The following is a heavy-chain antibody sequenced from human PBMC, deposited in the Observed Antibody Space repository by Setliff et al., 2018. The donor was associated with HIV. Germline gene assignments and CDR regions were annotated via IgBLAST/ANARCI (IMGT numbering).Heavy chain of an antibody. Sequence: ASVKVSCKTSGYTFTSYAINWVRQAPGQGLEWMGWINTNTGSPTYAQGFTGRSAFSLDTSVSTTYLQISSLKAEDTAIYYCARDPSVLWSGELFLDAFDIWGQGTMVTVSS. J-gene: IGHJ3*02. CDR1: GYTFTSYA. D-gene: IGHD3-10*01. V-gene: IGHV7-4-1*02. CDR3: ARDPSVLWSGELFLDAFDI. CDR2: INTNTGSP.